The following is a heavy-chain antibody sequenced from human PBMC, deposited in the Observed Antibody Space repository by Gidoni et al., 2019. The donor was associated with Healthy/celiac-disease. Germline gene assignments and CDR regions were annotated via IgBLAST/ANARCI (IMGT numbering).Heavy chain of an antibody. V-gene: IGHV3-21*01. CDR2: ISSSSSYI. Sequence: EVQLVESGGGLVKPGGSLRLSGAACGFTFSSYSLNWVRQAPGKGLEWVSSISSSSSYIYYADSVKGRFTISRDNAKNSLYLQMNSLRAEDTAVYYCARDSSSSLSLDYWGQGTLVTVSS. J-gene: IGHJ4*02. CDR3: ARDSSSSLSLDY. CDR1: GFTFSSYS. D-gene: IGHD6-6*01.